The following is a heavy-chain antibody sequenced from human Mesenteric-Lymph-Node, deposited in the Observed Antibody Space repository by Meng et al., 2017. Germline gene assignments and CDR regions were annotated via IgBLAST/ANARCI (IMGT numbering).Heavy chain of an antibody. J-gene: IGHJ4*02. Sequence: ASVMVSCKASGYTFTGYYMHRVRQAPGQGLEWMGWINPNSGGTNYAQKFQGRVTMTRDTSISTAYMELSRLRSDDTAVYYCARGGVTKVRGAPPHLHWGQGTLVTVSS. CDR1: GYTFTGYY. V-gene: IGHV1-2*02. CDR3: ARGGVTKVRGAPPHLH. D-gene: IGHD3-10*01. CDR2: INPNSGGT.